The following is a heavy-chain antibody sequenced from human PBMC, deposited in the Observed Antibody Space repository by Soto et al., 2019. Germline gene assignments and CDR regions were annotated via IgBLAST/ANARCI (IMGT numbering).Heavy chain of an antibody. V-gene: IGHV1-18*04. CDR1: GYTFINHG. CDR3: ARDSYPLAHFFDY. J-gene: IGHJ4*02. Sequence: QVQLVQSGGEVKKPGASVKVSCKASGYTFINHGISWVRQAPGQGLEWMGWISGHNGKTNYAQKFQGRVTMTTDTSTSTAFMELRSLRSDDTAVYYCARDSYPLAHFFDYWGQGTLVSVSS. CDR2: ISGHNGKT.